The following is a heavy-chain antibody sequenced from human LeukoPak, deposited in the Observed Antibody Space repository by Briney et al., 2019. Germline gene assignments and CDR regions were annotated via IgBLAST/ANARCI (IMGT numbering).Heavy chain of an antibody. CDR1: GFTFSSYW. Sequence: GGSLRLSCAASGFTFSSYWMSWVRQAPGKGPEWVANIKQDGSEKYYVDSVKGRFTISRDNAKNSLYLQMNSLRAEDTAVYYCARAPAQIMITFGGVIENNWFDPWGQGTLVTVSS. J-gene: IGHJ5*02. V-gene: IGHV3-7*01. CDR2: IKQDGSEK. CDR3: ARAPAQIMITFGGVIENNWFDP. D-gene: IGHD3-16*02.